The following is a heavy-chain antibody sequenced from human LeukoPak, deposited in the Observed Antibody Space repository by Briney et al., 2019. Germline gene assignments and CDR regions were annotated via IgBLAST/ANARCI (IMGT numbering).Heavy chain of an antibody. CDR2: IIPIFGTA. J-gene: IGHJ6*02. CDR3: ARDRGYSMSLHHYGMDV. D-gene: IGHD4-11*01. CDR1: GGTFSSYA. V-gene: IGHV1-69*13. Sequence: ASVKVSCKASGGTFSSYAISWVRQAPGQGLEWMGGIIPIFGTANYAQKFQGRVTITVDESTSTAYMELSSLRSEDTAVYYCARDRGYSMSLHHYGMDVWGQGTTVTVSS.